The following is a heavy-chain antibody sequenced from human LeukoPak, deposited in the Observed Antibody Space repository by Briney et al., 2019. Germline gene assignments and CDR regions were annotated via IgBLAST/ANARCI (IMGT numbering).Heavy chain of an antibody. Sequence: SVKVSCKASGYTFISYCVSWVRQPPGQGLEWMGGIIPIFGTANYAQKFQGRVTITADESTSTAYMELSSMRSEDTAVYYGAREGIAVAGSFDYWGEGTLVTVSS. D-gene: IGHD6-19*01. J-gene: IGHJ4*02. CDR3: AREGIAVAGSFDY. CDR1: GYTFISYC. V-gene: IGHV1-69*13. CDR2: IIPIFGTA.